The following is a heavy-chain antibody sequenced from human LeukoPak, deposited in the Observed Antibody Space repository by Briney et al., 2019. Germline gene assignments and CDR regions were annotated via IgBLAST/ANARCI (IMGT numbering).Heavy chain of an antibody. Sequence: GGSLRLSCAASGFTFSSYAMSWVRQAPGKGLEWVSAISGSGGSTYYADSVKGRFTISRDNSKNTLYLQMNSLRAEDTAVYYCAKVERSYDSSGYLFDYWGQGTLVTVSS. V-gene: IGHV3-23*01. D-gene: IGHD3-22*01. J-gene: IGHJ4*02. CDR2: ISGSGGST. CDR3: AKVERSYDSSGYLFDY. CDR1: GFTFSSYA.